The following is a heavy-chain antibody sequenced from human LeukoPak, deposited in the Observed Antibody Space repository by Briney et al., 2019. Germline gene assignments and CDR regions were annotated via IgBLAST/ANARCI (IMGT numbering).Heavy chain of an antibody. J-gene: IGHJ4*02. D-gene: IGHD3-22*01. V-gene: IGHV1-18*01. CDR2: ISAFNGNT. Sequence: ASVKVSCKASGYTFTSYGISWVRQAPGQGLEWMGWISAFNGNTNYAQKLQGRVTMTTDTSTSTAYMELRSLRPDDTAVYYCARDAYYDSSGYYSSDYWGQGTLVTVSS. CDR1: GYTFTSYG. CDR3: ARDAYYDSSGYYSSDY.